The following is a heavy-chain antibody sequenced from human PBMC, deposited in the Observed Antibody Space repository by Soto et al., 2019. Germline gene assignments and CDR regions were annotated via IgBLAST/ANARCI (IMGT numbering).Heavy chain of an antibody. CDR1: GGTFSSYT. D-gene: IGHD1-1*01. CDR3: ARGQRVSNWFDP. CDR2: IIPILGIA. Sequence: ASVKVSCKASGGTFSSYTISWVRQAPGQGLEWMGRIIPILGIANYAQKFQGRVTITADKSTSTAYMELSSLRSEDTAVYYCARGQRVSNWFDPWGQGTLVTVSS. V-gene: IGHV1-69*02. J-gene: IGHJ5*02.